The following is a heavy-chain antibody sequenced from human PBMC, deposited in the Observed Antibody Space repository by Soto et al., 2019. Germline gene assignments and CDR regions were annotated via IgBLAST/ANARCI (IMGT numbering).Heavy chain of an antibody. CDR1: GGSISSYY. D-gene: IGHD3-10*01. CDR2: IYFRGST. J-gene: IGHJ4*02. CDR3: ASHMVRGVPFGY. Sequence: PSETLSLTCTVSGGSISSYYWSWIRQPPGKGLEWIGYIYFRGSTNYNPSLKSRVTISVDTSKNQFSLKLSSVTAADTAVYYCASHMVRGVPFGYWGQGTLVTV. V-gene: IGHV4-59*08.